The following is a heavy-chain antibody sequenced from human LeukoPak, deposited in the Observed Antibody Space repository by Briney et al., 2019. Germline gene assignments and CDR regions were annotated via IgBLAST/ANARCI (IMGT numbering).Heavy chain of an antibody. CDR3: ARDAGAIADYYGSGSLRDNWFDP. V-gene: IGHV1-69*13. D-gene: IGHD3-10*01. CDR1: GGTFTSYA. Sequence: SVKVSCKASGGTFTSYAISWVRQAPGQGLEWMGGIIPIFGTANYAQKFQGRVTITADESTSTAYMELSSLRSEDTAVYYCARDAGAIADYYGSGSLRDNWFDPWGQGTLVTVSS. J-gene: IGHJ5*02. CDR2: IIPIFGTA.